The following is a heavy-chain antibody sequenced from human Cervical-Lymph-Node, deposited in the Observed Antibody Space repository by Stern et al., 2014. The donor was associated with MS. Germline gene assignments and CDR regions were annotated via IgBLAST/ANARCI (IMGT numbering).Heavy chain of an antibody. Sequence: QMQLVQSGAEVKKPGSSVKVSCKASGGTFSSYAISWVRQAPGQGLEWMGGIIPIFGTANYAQKFQGRVTITADESTSTAYMELSSLRSEDTAVYYCARVGNYYDSSGYYFDYWGQGTLVTVSS. CDR3: ARVGNYYDSSGYYFDY. V-gene: IGHV1-69*01. CDR1: GGTFSSYA. D-gene: IGHD3-22*01. J-gene: IGHJ4*02. CDR2: IIPIFGTA.